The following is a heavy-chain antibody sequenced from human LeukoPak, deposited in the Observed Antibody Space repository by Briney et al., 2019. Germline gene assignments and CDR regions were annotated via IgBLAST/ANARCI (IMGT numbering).Heavy chain of an antibody. Sequence: GGSLRLSCAASGFTFSGSAMHWVRQASGKGLEWVGRIRSKANSYATAYAASVKGRFTISRDDSKNTAYLQMNSLRAEDTAVYYCAKDNPITYTPKGQENYSFDIWGQGTMVTVSS. J-gene: IGHJ3*02. CDR2: IRSKANSYAT. V-gene: IGHV3-73*01. D-gene: IGHD5-24*01. CDR3: AKDNPITYTPKGQENYSFDI. CDR1: GFTFSGSA.